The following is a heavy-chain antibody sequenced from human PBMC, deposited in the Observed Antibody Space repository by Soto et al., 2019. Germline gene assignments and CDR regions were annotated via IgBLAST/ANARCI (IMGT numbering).Heavy chain of an antibody. D-gene: IGHD1-20*01. CDR2: ISYDGSNK. V-gene: IGHV3-30*18. J-gene: IGHJ5*02. CDR1: GFTFSSYG. Sequence: QVQLVESGGGVVQPGRSLRLSCAASGFTFSSYGMHWVRQAPGKGLEWVAVISYDGSNKYYADSVKGRFTISRDNSKNTLYLQINSLGAEDTPVYYCAKEGYNWAPRWFDPWGQGTLVTVSS. CDR3: AKEGYNWAPRWFDP.